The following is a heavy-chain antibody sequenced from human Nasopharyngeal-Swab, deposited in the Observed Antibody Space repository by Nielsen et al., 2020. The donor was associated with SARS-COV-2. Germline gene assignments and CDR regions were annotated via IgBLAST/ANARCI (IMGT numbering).Heavy chain of an antibody. D-gene: IGHD3/OR15-3a*01. V-gene: IGHV3-23*01. CDR1: GFTVSDYA. Sequence: GESLKISCAASGFTVSDYAMSWVRQAPGKGLEWVSTISGSGGSTSYADSVKGRFTISRDSSKNPLYLPMNSLRSEDTAISYFANPLRGLVPSYWGQGTLVTVSS. CDR3: ANPLRGLVPSY. J-gene: IGHJ4*02. CDR2: ISGSGGST.